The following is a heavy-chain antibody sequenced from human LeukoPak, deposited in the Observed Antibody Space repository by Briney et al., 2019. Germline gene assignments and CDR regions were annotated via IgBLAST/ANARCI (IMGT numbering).Heavy chain of an antibody. CDR3: ARMARQPTTDYYYEVGY. Sequence: SETLSLICTVSGGSITSYYWSWIRQPPGRGLEWIGYIYYTGSTNYNPSLRSRVTISVDTSNNQFSLKLTSVTAADTAVYYCARMARQPTTDYYYEVGYWGQGTLVTVSS. V-gene: IGHV4-59*01. J-gene: IGHJ4*02. CDR1: GGSITSYY. CDR2: IYYTGST. D-gene: IGHD3-22*01.